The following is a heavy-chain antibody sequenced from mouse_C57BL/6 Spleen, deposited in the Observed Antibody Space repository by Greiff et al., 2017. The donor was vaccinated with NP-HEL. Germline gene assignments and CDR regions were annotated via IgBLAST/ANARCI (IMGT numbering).Heavy chain of an antibody. V-gene: IGHV1-64*01. CDR3: ARAKVATGDY. CDR1: GYTFTSYW. Sequence: QVQLQQPGAELVKPGASVKLSCKASGYTFTSYWMHWVKQRPGQGLEWIGMIHPNSGSTNYNEKFKSKATLTVDKSSSIAYMQLSSLTSEDSAVYYCARAKVATGDYWGQGTTLTVSS. D-gene: IGHD1-1*01. J-gene: IGHJ2*01. CDR2: IHPNSGST.